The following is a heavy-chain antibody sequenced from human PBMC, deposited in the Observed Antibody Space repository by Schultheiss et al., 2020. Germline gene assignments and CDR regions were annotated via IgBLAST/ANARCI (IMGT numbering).Heavy chain of an antibody. CDR1: GFTFSSYW. CDR3: AKDGRPGTTYHFDY. CDR2: INSDGSST. Sequence: GASLRLSCAASGFTFSSYWMHWVRQAPGKGLVWVSRINSDGSSTSYADSVKGRFTISRDNAKNSLYLQMNSLRAEDTALYYCAKDGRPGTTYHFDYWGQGTLVTVS. J-gene: IGHJ4*02. D-gene: IGHD1-7*01. V-gene: IGHV3-74*01.